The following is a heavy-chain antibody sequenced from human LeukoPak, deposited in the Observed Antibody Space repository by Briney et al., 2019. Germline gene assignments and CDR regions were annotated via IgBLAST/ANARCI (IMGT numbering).Heavy chain of an antibody. CDR3: ARGRRYQLPLGFDP. CDR1: GGSFSGYY. V-gene: IGHV4-34*01. CDR2: INHSGST. J-gene: IGHJ5*02. Sequence: PSETLSLTCAVSGGSFSGYYWSWIRQPPGKGLEWIWEINHSGSTNYNPSLKSRVTISVDTSKNQFSLKLSSVTAADTAVYYCARGRRYQLPLGFDPWGQGTLVTVSS. D-gene: IGHD2-2*01.